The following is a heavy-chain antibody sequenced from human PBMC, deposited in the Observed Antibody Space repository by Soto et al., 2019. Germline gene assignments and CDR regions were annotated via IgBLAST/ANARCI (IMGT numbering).Heavy chain of an antibody. CDR3: ARRGYYYDSSGYYGL. J-gene: IGHJ4*02. V-gene: IGHV5-51*01. CDR1: GYSFTRYW. Sequence: PGESLKISCKGSGYSFTRYWIGWVRQMPGKGLEWMGIIYPGDSDTRYSPSFQGQVTISADKSISTAYLQWSSLKASDTAMYYCARRGYYYDSSGYYGLWGQGTLVSVS. CDR2: IYPGDSDT. D-gene: IGHD3-22*01.